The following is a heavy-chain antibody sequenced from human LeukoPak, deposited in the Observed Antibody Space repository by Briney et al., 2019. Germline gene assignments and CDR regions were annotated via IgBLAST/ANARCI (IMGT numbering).Heavy chain of an antibody. V-gene: IGHV4-4*07. CDR1: GGSISSDY. CDR3: ARGTEIQLNSYYYYYIDV. J-gene: IGHJ6*03. Sequence: SETLSLTCTVSGGSISSDYWSWIRQPAGKGLEWIGRIYTSGNTNYNPSLKSRVTMSVDTSKNQFSLKLSSVTAADTAVYYCARGTEIQLNSYYYYYIDVWGKGTTVTVSS. D-gene: IGHD5-18*01. CDR2: IYTSGNT.